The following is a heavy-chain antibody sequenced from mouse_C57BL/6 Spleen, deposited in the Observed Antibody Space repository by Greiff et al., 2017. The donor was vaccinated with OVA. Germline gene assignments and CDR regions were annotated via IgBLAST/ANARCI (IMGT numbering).Heavy chain of an antibody. CDR1: GYTFTSYW. CDR3: TTYYSNLAWFAY. D-gene: IGHD2-5*01. CDR2: IYPGNSDT. J-gene: IGHJ3*01. V-gene: IGHV1-5*01. Sequence: EVQLQQSGTVLARPGASVKMSCKTSGYTFTSYWMHWVKQRPGQGLEWIGAIYPGNSDTSYNQKFKGKAKLTAVTSASTAYMELSSLTNEDSAVYYCTTYYSNLAWFAYWGQGTLVTVSA.